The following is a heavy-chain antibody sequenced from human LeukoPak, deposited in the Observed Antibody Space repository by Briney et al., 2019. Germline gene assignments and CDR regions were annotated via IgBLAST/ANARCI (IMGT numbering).Heavy chain of an antibody. Sequence: GGSLGLSCAASGFTFSSYGMHWVRQAPGKGLEWVAVISYDGSSKYYADSVKGRFTISRDNSKNTLYLQMNSLRAEDTAVYYCANGGYFDYWGQGTLVTVSS. D-gene: IGHD3-3*01. CDR3: ANGGYFDY. J-gene: IGHJ4*02. V-gene: IGHV3-30*18. CDR2: ISYDGSSK. CDR1: GFTFSSYG.